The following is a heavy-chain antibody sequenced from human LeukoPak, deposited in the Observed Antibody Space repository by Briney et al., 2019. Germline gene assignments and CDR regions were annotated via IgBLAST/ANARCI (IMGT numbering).Heavy chain of an antibody. CDR1: GGSFSGYY. CDR2: INHSGST. J-gene: IGHJ3*02. Sequence: PSETLSLTCAVYGGSFSGYYWSWIRQPPGKGLEWIGEINHSGSTNYNPSLKSRVTISVDTSKNQFSLKLSSVTAADTAVYYCARLHYYDSSGYYYVTAFDIWGQGTMVTVSS. D-gene: IGHD3-22*01. V-gene: IGHV4-34*01. CDR3: ARLHYYDSSGYYYVTAFDI.